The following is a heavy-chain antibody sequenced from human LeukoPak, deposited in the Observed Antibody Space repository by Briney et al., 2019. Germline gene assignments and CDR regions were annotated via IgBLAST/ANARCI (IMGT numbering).Heavy chain of an antibody. J-gene: IGHJ4*02. CDR3: ARAYYYDSSGYLYYFDY. CDR1: GYSFTSYW. Sequence: GESLKISCKGSGYSFTSYWIGWVRQMPGKGLEWMGIIYPGDSDTRYSPSFQGQVTISADKSISTAYLRWSSLKASDTAMYYCARAYYYDSSGYLYYFDYWGQGTLVTVSS. V-gene: IGHV5-51*01. D-gene: IGHD3-22*01. CDR2: IYPGDSDT.